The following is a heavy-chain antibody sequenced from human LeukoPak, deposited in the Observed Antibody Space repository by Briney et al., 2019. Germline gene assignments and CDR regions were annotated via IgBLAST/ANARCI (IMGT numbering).Heavy chain of an antibody. Sequence: GGSLRLSCAASGFSFSSYSMNWVRQAPGKGLEWVSCISSSSADIYYADSVKGRFTISRDNAKNSLYLQMNSLGAEDTAVYYCASGYGLQLNWFDPWGQGTLVTVSS. J-gene: IGHJ5*02. D-gene: IGHD4-11*01. CDR1: GFSFSSYS. V-gene: IGHV3-21*01. CDR2: ISSSSADI. CDR3: ASGYGLQLNWFDP.